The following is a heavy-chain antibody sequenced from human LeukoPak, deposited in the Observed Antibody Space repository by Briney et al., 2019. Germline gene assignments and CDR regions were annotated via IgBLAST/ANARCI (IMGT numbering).Heavy chain of an antibody. J-gene: IGHJ4*02. Sequence: GGSLRLSCAASGFTFSSYEMNWVRQAPGKGLEWVSYISSGGNTIYYADSVKGRFTISGDNAKNSLYLQMNSLRAEDTAVYYCAREGTAMVSFDYWGQGTLVTVSS. V-gene: IGHV3-48*03. CDR1: GFTFSSYE. D-gene: IGHD5-18*01. CDR2: ISSGGNTI. CDR3: AREGTAMVSFDY.